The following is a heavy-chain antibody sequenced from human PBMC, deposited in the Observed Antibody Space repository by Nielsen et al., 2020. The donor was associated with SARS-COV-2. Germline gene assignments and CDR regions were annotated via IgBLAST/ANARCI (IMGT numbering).Heavy chain of an antibody. CDR3: ARINEDIVVGPGAFDI. J-gene: IGHJ3*02. D-gene: IGHD2-2*01. V-gene: IGHV3-53*01. CDR1: GFTVSSNY. CDR2: IYSGGST. Sequence: GSLRLSCAASGFTVSSNYMSWVRQAPGKGLEWVSVIYSGGSTYYADSVKGRFTISRDNSKNTLYLQMNSLRAEDTAVYYCARINEDIVVGPGAFDIWGQGTMVTVSS.